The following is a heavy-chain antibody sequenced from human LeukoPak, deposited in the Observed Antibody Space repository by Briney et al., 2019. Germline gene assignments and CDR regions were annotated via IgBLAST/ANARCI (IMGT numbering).Heavy chain of an antibody. V-gene: IGHV4-34*01. CDR2: INHSGST. D-gene: IGHD2-2*01. CDR3: AGGSAAMDN. J-gene: IGHJ4*02. Sequence: SETLSLTCAVYGGSFSGYYWSWIRQPPGKGLEWIGEINHSGSTNYNPSLKSRVTISVDTSKNHFSLKLSSVTAADTAVYYCAGGSAAMDNWGQGTLVTVSS. CDR1: GGSFSGYY.